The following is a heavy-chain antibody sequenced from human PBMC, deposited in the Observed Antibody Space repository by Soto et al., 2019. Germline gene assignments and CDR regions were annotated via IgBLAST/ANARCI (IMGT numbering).Heavy chain of an antibody. V-gene: IGHV3-30*18. CDR2: IAYDGSNK. D-gene: IGHD5-12*01. Sequence: PGGSLRLSCAASGFTFSDYGMHWVRQAPGKGLEWVAVIAYDGSNKYYADSVKGRFTISRDNSKNTLYLQMDSLRAEDTAVYYCAKNHQRAPSRGGYNLIEYWGQGTLVTVSS. CDR1: GFTFSDYG. CDR3: AKNHQRAPSRGGYNLIEY. J-gene: IGHJ4*02.